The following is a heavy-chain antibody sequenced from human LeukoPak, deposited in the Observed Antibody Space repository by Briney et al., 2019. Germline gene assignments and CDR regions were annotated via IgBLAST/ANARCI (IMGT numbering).Heavy chain of an antibody. CDR2: LYSVGGT. V-gene: IGHV3-53*04. CDR3: ARGAYGGPFDC. CDR1: GFNVSSNY. D-gene: IGHD4/OR15-4a*01. Sequence: PGGSLRLSRAASGFNVSSNYMSWVRQAPGKGLEWVSVLYSVGGTYYADSVQGRFTISRHNSRNTLYLQLNSLRPEDTAVYYCARGAYGGPFDCWGQGTLVTVSS. J-gene: IGHJ4*02.